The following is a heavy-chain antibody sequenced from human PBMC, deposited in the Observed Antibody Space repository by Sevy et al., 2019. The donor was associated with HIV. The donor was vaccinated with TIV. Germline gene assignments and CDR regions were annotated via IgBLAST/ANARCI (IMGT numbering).Heavy chain of an antibody. D-gene: IGHD1-1*01. Sequence: GGSLRLSCAASGFTFNRYSMHWVRQAPGKGLEWVATISFDATNKHYPDSVKGRFTISRSNFQNSLFLQMDSLRPEDTAVYYCALERLSSDVAEYFQNWGQGTLVTVSS. J-gene: IGHJ1*01. V-gene: IGHV3-30-3*01. CDR2: ISFDATNK. CDR3: ALERLSSDVAEYFQN. CDR1: GFTFNRYS.